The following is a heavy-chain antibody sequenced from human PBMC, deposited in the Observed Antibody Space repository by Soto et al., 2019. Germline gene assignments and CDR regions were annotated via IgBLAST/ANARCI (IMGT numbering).Heavy chain of an antibody. V-gene: IGHV4-30-2*01. Sequence: SETLSLTFAVSGCSISSGGYSWSWIRQPPGKGLEWIGYIYHSGITYYNPSLKSRVTISVDRSKNQFSLKLSSVTAADTAVYYCARGPSSSPYYSYGMDVWGQGTTVTVSS. CDR3: ARGPSSSPYYSYGMDV. J-gene: IGHJ6*02. CDR1: GCSISSGGYS. CDR2: IYHSGIT. D-gene: IGHD6-13*01.